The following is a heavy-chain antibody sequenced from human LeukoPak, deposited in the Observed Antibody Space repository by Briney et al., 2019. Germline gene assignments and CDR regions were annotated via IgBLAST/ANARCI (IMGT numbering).Heavy chain of an antibody. D-gene: IGHD2-15*01. CDR1: GYSFTSYW. J-gene: IGHJ5*02. V-gene: IGHV5-51*01. CDR2: IYPGDSDT. CDR3: ARHPPGYCSGGSCYNWFDP. Sequence: RPGESLKISCKGSGYSFTSYWIGWVRQMPGKGLEWMGIIYPGDSDTGYSPSFQGQVTISADKSISTAYLQWSSLKASDTAMYYCARHPPGYCSGGSCYNWFDPWGQGTLVTVSS.